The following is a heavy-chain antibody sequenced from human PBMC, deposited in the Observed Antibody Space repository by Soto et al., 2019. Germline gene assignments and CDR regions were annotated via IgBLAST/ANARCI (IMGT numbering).Heavy chain of an antibody. CDR2: ISYDGSNK. V-gene: IGHV3-30-3*01. D-gene: IGHD3-10*01. CDR1: GFTFSSYA. J-gene: IGHJ5*02. Sequence: SGGSLRLSCAASGFTFSSYAMHWVRQAPGKGLEWVAVISYDGSNKYYADSGKGRFTISRDNSKNTLYLQMNSLRAEDTAVYYCSRGCYYGSGSTPLFDPWGQGTLVPVSS. CDR3: SRGCYYGSGSTPLFDP.